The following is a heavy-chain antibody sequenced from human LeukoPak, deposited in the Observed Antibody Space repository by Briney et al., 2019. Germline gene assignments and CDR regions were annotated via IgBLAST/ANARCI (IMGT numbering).Heavy chain of an antibody. D-gene: IGHD6-19*01. CDR3: ARGVAGDYSDY. CDR1: GFTFSSYA. Sequence: GRSLRLSCAASGFTFSSYAMHWVRQAPGKGLEWVAVISYDGSNKYYADSVKGRFTISRDNSKNTLYLQMNSLRAEDTAVYYCARGVAGDYSDYWGQGTLVTVSS. CDR2: ISYDGSNK. V-gene: IGHV3-30*04. J-gene: IGHJ4*02.